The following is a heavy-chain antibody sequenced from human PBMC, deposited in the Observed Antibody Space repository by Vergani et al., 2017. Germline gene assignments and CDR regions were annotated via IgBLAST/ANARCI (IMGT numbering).Heavy chain of an antibody. V-gene: IGHV1-3*01. J-gene: IGHJ3*02. CDR2: INAGNGNT. Sequence: QVQLVQSGAEVKKPGASVKVSCKASGYTFTSYAMHWVRQAPGQRLEWMGWINAGNGNTKYSQKFQGKFTITRDTSASTAYMELSSLRSKDTAVYYCDSSIVVVPAATIPGAFDIWGQGTMVTVSS. CDR1: GYTFTSYA. D-gene: IGHD2-2*01. CDR3: DSSIVVVPAATIPGAFDI.